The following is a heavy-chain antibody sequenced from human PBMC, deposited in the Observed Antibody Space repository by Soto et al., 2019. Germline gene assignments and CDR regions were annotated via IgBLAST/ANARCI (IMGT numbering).Heavy chain of an antibody. D-gene: IGHD3-3*01. J-gene: IGHJ5*02. V-gene: IGHV4-34*01. CDR2: INHSGST. CDR1: GGSFSGYY. CDR3: AGGARFFGVVIIPVWFDP. Sequence: QVQLQQWGAGLLKPSETLSLTCAVYGGSFSGYYWSWIRQPPGKGLEWIGEINHSGSTNYNPSLKSRVTISVDTSKNQFSLKLSSVTAADTAVYYCAGGARFFGVVIIPVWFDPWGQGTLVTVSS.